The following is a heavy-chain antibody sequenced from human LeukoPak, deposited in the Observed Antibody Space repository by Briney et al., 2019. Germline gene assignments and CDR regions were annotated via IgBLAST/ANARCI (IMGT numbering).Heavy chain of an antibody. J-gene: IGHJ4*02. CDR2: IYYSGST. CDR1: GGSISSYY. D-gene: IGHD2-21*02. Sequence: SETLSLTCTVSGGSISSYYWSWIRQPPGKGLEWIGYIYYSGSTNYNPSLKSRVTISVDTSKNQFSPKLSSVTAADTAVYYCARSGLSRVAAIPYYFDYWGQGTLVTVSS. V-gene: IGHV4-59*08. CDR3: ARSGLSRVAAIPYYFDY.